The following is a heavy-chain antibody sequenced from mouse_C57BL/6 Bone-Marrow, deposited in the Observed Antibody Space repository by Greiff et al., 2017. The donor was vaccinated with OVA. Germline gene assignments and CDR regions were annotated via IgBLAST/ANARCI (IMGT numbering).Heavy chain of an antibody. CDR1: GYSITSGYY. J-gene: IGHJ4*01. CDR2: ISYDGSN. D-gene: IGHD1-1*01. V-gene: IGHV3-6*01. Sequence: EVKLMESGPGLVKPSQSLSLTCSVTGYSITSGYYWNWIRQFPGNKLEWMGYISYDGSNNYNPSLKNRISITRDTSKNQFFLKLNSVTTEDTATYYCASSFYYAMDYWGQGTSVTVSS. CDR3: ASSFYYAMDY.